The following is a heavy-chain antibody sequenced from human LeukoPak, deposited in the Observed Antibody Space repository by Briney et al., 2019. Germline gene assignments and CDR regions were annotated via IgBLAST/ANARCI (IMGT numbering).Heavy chain of an antibody. V-gene: IGHV3-23*01. D-gene: IGHD3-10*01. J-gene: IGHJ4*02. CDR1: GFTFSAYG. Sequence: GGSLRLSCAASGFTFSAYGLSWVRQAPGKGLEWVSVISGSSDSTYYADSVKGRFTISRDNSKNTLYLQMNRLRVEDTAVYYCAKVAYYFGSGSYYKSPLDYWGQGTLVTVSS. CDR2: ISGSSDST. CDR3: AKVAYYFGSGSYYKSPLDY.